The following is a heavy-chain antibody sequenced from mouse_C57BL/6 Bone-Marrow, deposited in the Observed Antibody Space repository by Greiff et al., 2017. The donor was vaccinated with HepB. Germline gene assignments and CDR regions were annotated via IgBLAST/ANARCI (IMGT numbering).Heavy chain of an antibody. V-gene: IGHV6-6*01. D-gene: IGHD2-5*01. CDR3: TRAYYSSYNAMDY. CDR1: GFTFSDAW. J-gene: IGHJ4*01. CDR2: IRNKANNHAT. Sequence: EVNLVESGGGLVQPGGSMKLSCAASGFTFSDAWMDWVRQSPEKGLEWVAEIRNKANNHATYYAESVKGRFTISRDDSKSSVYLQMYSLRAEDTGIYYCTRAYYSSYNAMDYWGQGTSVTVSS.